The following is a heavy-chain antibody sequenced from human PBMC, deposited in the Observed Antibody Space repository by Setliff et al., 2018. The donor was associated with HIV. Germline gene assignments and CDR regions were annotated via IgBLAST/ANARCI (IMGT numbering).Heavy chain of an antibody. CDR3: VKGGRYSADPLDY. CDR1: EFTFSSYA. Sequence: GGSLRLSCAASEFTFSSYAMHWVRQAPGKGLEYVSSISSNGGSTYYADSVKGRFTISRDNSKNTLYLQMSSLRAEDTAVYYCVKGGRYSADPLDYWGQGTLVTVSS. V-gene: IGHV3-64D*09. J-gene: IGHJ4*02. CDR2: ISSNGGST. D-gene: IGHD1-26*01.